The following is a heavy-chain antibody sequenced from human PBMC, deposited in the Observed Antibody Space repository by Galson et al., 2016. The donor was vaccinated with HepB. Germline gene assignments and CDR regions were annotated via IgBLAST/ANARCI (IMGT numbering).Heavy chain of an antibody. CDR3: ATSSHYEDSSGYFDY. J-gene: IGHJ4*02. V-gene: IGHV3-53*01. CDR1: GFIVSSNY. Sequence: SLRLSCAASGFIVSSNYMSWVRQAPGKGPEWVSVIYRGGDTYYTDSVKGRFTVSRDNSKNTVYLQMNSLRAEDTAVYYCATSSHYEDSSGYFDYWGQGTLVTVSS. D-gene: IGHD3-22*01. CDR2: IYRGGDT.